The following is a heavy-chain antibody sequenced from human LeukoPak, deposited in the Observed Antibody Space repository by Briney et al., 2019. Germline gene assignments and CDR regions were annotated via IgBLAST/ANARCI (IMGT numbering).Heavy chain of an antibody. CDR2: ISGSGGST. CDR1: GFTFSSYG. J-gene: IGHJ4*02. Sequence: GGSLRLSCAASGFTFSSYGMSWVRQAPGKGLEWVSAISGSGGSTYYADSVKGRFTISRDNTKNTLYLQMNSLRAEDTAVYYCAKEYTGTFSPFPSYFDNWGQGTLVTVSS. CDR3: AKEYTGTFSPFPSYFDN. V-gene: IGHV3-23*01. D-gene: IGHD1-26*01.